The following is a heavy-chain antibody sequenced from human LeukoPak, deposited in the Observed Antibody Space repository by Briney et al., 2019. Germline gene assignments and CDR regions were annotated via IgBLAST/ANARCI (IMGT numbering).Heavy chain of an antibody. CDR2: INHSGST. V-gene: IGHV4-34*01. J-gene: IGHJ4*02. CDR1: GGSFSGYY. D-gene: IGHD3-3*01. CDR3: AKRIWSKDY. Sequence: SETLSLTCAVYGGSFSGYYWSWIRQPPGKGLEWIGEINHSGSTNYNPSLKSRVTISVDTSKNQFSLKLSSVTAADTAVYYCAKRIWSKDYWGQGTLVTVSS.